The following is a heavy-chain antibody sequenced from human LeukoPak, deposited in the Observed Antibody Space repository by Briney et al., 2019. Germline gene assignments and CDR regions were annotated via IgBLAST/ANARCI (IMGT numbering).Heavy chain of an antibody. J-gene: IGHJ6*04. CDR1: GFTFSGSA. Sequence: PGGSLRLSCAASGFTFSGSAMHWVHQASGKGLEWVGRIRSKANSYATAYAASVKGRFTISRDDSKNTAYLQMNSLKTEDTAVYYCTRRDTGYCSSTSCSNYYYYGMDVWGKGTTVTVSS. CDR2: IRSKANSYAT. D-gene: IGHD2-2*01. V-gene: IGHV3-73*01. CDR3: TRRDTGYCSSTSCSNYYYYGMDV.